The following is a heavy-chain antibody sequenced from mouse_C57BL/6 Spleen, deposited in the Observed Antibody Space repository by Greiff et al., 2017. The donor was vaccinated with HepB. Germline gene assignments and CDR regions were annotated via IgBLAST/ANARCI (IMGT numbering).Heavy chain of an antibody. V-gene: IGHV3-6*01. CDR3: ARGGTTVVVHDV. CDR2: ISYDGSN. J-gene: IGHJ1*03. Sequence: VQLQQSGPGLVKPSQSLSLTCSVTGYSITSGYYWHWIRQFPGNKLEWMGYISYDGSNNYNPSLKNRISITRDTSKNQFFLKLNSVTTEDTATYYCARGGTTVVVHDVWGTGTTVTVSS. D-gene: IGHD1-1*01. CDR1: GYSITSGYY.